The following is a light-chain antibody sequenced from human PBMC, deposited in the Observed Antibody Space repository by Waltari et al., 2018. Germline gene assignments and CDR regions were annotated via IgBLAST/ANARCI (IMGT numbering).Light chain of an antibody. CDR2: KVS. CDR1: QSLVYSDGNTY. V-gene: IGKV2-30*01. J-gene: IGKJ4*01. Sequence: DVVMTQSPLSLPVTLGQPASISCRSTQSLVYSDGNTYLNWFQQRPGQSPRRLIYKVSNRDPGVPDRFSGSGSGTDFTLKISRLEAEDVGLYYCMQSIQFPLTFGGGTKVEIK. CDR3: MQSIQFPLT.